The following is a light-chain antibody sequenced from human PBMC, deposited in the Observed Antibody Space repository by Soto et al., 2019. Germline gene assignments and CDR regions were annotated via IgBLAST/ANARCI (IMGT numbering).Light chain of an antibody. Sequence: QSVLTQPPSASGTPGQRVTISCSGSSSNIGGNTVNWYQLLPGTAPKLLIYSNNQRPSGVPDRFSGSKSGTSASLAISGLQSADEADYYCESWDDSLNGVIFGGGTKLTVL. J-gene: IGLJ2*01. CDR3: ESWDDSLNGVI. CDR1: SSNIGGNT. CDR2: SNN. V-gene: IGLV1-44*01.